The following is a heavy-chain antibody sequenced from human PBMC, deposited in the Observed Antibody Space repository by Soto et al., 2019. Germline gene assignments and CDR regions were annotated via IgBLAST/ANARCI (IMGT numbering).Heavy chain of an antibody. J-gene: IGHJ6*02. D-gene: IGHD3-22*01. CDR3: ARDKVEYYYDSSGYHPYYYYYYGMDV. Sequence: SETLTLTCTVPGGSISSYYWSWIRQPPGKGLEWIGYIFYSGSTNYNPSLKSRVTISVDTSKNQFSLNLSSVTAADTAVYYCARDKVEYYYDSSGYHPYYYYYYGMDVWGQGTTVTVSS. CDR2: IFYSGST. V-gene: IGHV4-59*01. CDR1: GGSISSYY.